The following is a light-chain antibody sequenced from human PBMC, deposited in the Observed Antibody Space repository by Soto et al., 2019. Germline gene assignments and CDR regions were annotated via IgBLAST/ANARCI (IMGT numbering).Light chain of an antibody. Sequence: DIQMTQSPSTLSASVGDRVTITCRASQSIRSWLAWYQQKPGKAPKLLIYDASGLESGVPSRFSGSGSGTEFTLTISSLQPDDFATYYCQQYNSYSLTFGGGTKV. J-gene: IGKJ4*01. CDR1: QSIRSW. CDR2: DAS. CDR3: QQYNSYSLT. V-gene: IGKV1-5*01.